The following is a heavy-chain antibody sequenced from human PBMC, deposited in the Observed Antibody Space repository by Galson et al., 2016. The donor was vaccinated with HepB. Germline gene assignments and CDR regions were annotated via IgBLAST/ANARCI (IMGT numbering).Heavy chain of an antibody. V-gene: IGHV3-30*18. D-gene: IGHD5-24*01. J-gene: IGHJ4*02. CDR3: AKGRWDFDS. CDR1: GFTFSTYG. CDR2: ISYVGKSE. Sequence: SLRLSCAASGFTFSTYGMHWVRQAPGKGLEWVALISYVGKSESYADSVEGRVTISRDNSKNTLYRQMHSLRGEDTAVYYCAKGRWDFDSWGQGTLVTVSS.